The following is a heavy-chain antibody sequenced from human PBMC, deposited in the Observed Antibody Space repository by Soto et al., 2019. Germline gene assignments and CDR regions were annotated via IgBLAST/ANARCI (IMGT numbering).Heavy chain of an antibody. V-gene: IGHV5-51*01. J-gene: IGHJ6*03. Sequence: VESLKIPCKGSGYSFTSHWIRWVRQMPGKGLEWMGIIYPGDSDTRYSPSFQGQVTISADKSISTAYLKLSSVTAADTAVYYCARGRGAARLGYLSYYYSYMDVWGKGTTVTVSS. CDR3: ARGRGAARLGYLSYYYSYMDV. D-gene: IGHD6-6*01. CDR2: IYPGDSDT. CDR1: GYSFTSHW.